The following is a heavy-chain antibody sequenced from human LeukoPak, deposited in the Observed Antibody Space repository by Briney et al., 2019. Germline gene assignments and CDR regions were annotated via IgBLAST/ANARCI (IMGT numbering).Heavy chain of an antibody. CDR2: IYYSGST. D-gene: IGHD2-2*01. CDR3: ARGIVVVPAASSHRFYYYYGMDV. V-gene: IGHV4-59*01. Sequence: SETLSLTCTVSGGSISSYYWSWIRQPPGKGLEWIGYIYYSGSTNYNPSLKSRVTISVDTSKNQFSLKLSSVTAADTAVYYCARGIVVVPAASSHRFYYYYGMDVWGQGTTVTVSS. J-gene: IGHJ6*02. CDR1: GGSISSYY.